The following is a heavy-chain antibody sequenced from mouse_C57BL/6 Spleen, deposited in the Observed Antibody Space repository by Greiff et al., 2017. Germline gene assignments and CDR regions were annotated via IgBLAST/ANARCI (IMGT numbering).Heavy chain of an antibody. CDR3: GRGYDGYFDY. CDR2: INYDGSST. V-gene: IGHV5-16*01. Sequence: EVKLVESEGGLVQPGSSMKLSCTASGFTFSDYYMAWVRQVPEKGLEWVANINYDGSSTYYLDSLKSRFIISRDNAKNILYLQMSSLKSEDTATFYCGRGYDGYFDYWGQGTTLTVSS. J-gene: IGHJ2*01. D-gene: IGHD2-3*01. CDR1: GFTFSDYY.